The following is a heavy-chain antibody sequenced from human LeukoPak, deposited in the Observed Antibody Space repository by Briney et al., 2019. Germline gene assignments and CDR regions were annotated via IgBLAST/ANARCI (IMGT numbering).Heavy chain of an antibody. J-gene: IGHJ5*02. CDR1: GYTFTGYY. Sequence: GASVKVSCKASGYTFTGYYMHWVRQAPGQGLEWMGWINPNSGGTNYAQKFQGRVTMTRDTSISTAYMELSRLRSDDTAVYYCAREMRGRYRGLGFDPWGQGTLVTVSS. CDR2: INPNSGGT. CDR3: AREMRGRYRGLGFDP. D-gene: IGHD1-26*01. V-gene: IGHV1-2*02.